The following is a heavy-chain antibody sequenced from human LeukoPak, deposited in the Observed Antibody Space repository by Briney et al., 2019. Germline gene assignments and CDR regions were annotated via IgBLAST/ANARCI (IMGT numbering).Heavy chain of an antibody. Sequence: PSETLSLTCTVSGGSISSTNYYWGWIRQPPGKGLEWIGSIYYSGSTYYNPSLKSRVTISADTSKNQFSLKLRSVTAADTAVYYCARHRFAYLVSTLYYFDYWGQGTLVTVSS. V-gene: IGHV4-39*01. CDR3: ARHRFAYLVSTLYYFDY. CDR1: GGSISSTNYY. D-gene: IGHD5/OR15-5a*01. CDR2: IYYSGST. J-gene: IGHJ4*02.